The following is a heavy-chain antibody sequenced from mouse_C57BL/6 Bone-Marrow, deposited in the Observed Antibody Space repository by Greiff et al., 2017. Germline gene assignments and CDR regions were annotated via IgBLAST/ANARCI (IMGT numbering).Heavy chain of an antibody. CDR1: GYTFTSYW. V-gene: IGHV1-64*01. Sequence: QVQLKQPGAELVKPGASVKLSCKASGYTFTSYWMHWVKQRPGQGLEWIGMIHPNSGSTNYNEKFKSKATLTVDKSSSTAYRQLSSLTAEDSAVYYCAYDYGVDYWGQGTTLTVSS. CDR3: AYDYGVDY. D-gene: IGHD2-4*01. CDR2: IHPNSGST. J-gene: IGHJ2*01.